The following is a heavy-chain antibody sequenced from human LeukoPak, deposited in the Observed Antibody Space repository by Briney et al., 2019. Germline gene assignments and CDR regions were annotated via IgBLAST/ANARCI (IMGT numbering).Heavy chain of an antibody. Sequence: SETLSLTCAVSGGSISSGGYSWSWIRQPPGKVLEWIGYIYHSGSTYYNPSLKSRVTISVDRSKNQYSLKLSSVTAADTAVYYCARVVYDSSGYYFDYWGQGTLVTVSS. CDR1: GGSISSGGYS. CDR3: ARVVYDSSGYYFDY. CDR2: IYHSGST. J-gene: IGHJ4*02. D-gene: IGHD3-22*01. V-gene: IGHV4-30-2*01.